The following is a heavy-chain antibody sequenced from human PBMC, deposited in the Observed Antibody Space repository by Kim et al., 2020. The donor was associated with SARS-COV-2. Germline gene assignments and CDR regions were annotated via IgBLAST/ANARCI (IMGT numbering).Heavy chain of an antibody. V-gene: IGHV3-21*04. CDR1: GFTFSSYS. CDR3: AREGDYDILTGYYRDYYYGMDV. D-gene: IGHD3-9*01. Sequence: GGSLRLSCAASGFTFSSYSMNWVRQAPGKGLEWVSSISSSSSYIYYADSVKGRFTISRDNAKNSLYLQMNSLRAEDTAVYYCAREGDYDILTGYYRDYYYGMDVWGQGTTVTVSS. CDR2: ISSSSSYI. J-gene: IGHJ6*02.